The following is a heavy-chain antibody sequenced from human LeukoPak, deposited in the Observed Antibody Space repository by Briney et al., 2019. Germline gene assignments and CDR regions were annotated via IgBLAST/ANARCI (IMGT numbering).Heavy chain of an antibody. J-gene: IGHJ4*02. D-gene: IGHD2-15*01. V-gene: IGHV4-30-2*01. Sequence: SQTLSLTCTVSGGSISSGDYYWSWIRQPPGKGLEWIGYIYHSGSTYYNPSLKSRVTISVDRSKNQFSLKLSSVTAADTAVYYCARAAEDGLDYWGQGTLVTVSS. CDR1: GGSISSGDYY. CDR3: ARAAEDGLDY. CDR2: IYHSGST.